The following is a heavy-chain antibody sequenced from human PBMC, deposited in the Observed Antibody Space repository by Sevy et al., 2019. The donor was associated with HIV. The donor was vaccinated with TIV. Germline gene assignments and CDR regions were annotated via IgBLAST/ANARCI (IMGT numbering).Heavy chain of an antibody. J-gene: IGHJ6*02. V-gene: IGHV1-24*01. D-gene: IGHD1-20*01. CDR1: GSILTELS. Sequence: ASVKVSCKLSGSILTELSMHWVRQAPGKGLEWMGGFDPEHGETIYAHNFQGRVTMTEDTSTDTAYMELSSLRSEDTAVYYCARCGSQPLLPRGVYNFYAMDVWGQGTTVTVSS. CDR2: FDPEHGET. CDR3: ARCGSQPLLPRGVYNFYAMDV.